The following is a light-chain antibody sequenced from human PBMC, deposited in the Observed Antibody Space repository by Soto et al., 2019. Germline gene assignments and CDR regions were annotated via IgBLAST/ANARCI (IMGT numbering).Light chain of an antibody. J-gene: IGKJ3*01. CDR3: QKYSSVPV. Sequence: DMQMTQSPTSLSASVGDRVTSTCRASQGISNFVAWYQQKPGKAPKLLIYAASTLQSGVPSRFSGSGSGTDFTLTINSLQPEDVATYSCQKYSSVPVFGPGTKVEIK. V-gene: IGKV1-27*01. CDR2: AAS. CDR1: QGISNF.